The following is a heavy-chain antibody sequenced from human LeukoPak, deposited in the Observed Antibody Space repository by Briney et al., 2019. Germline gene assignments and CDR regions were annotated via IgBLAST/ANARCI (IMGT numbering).Heavy chain of an antibody. D-gene: IGHD3-22*01. J-gene: IGHJ4*02. CDR1: GFTFSNYA. Sequence: PGGSLRLSCAASGFTFSNYAMRWVRQAPGKGLEWVSGISGSGDSTYYADSVKGRFTISRDNAKKSLYLQMNSLRAEDTAVYYCVRDRGWLSNPGYFDYWGRGTLVTV. CDR2: ISGSGDST. V-gene: IGHV3-23*01. CDR3: VRDRGWLSNPGYFDY.